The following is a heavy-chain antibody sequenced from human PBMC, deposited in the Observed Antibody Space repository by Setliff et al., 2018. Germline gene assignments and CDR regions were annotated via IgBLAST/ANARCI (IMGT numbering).Heavy chain of an antibody. CDR1: RFTFSNYW. CDR3: VRDRCYGMDV. Sequence: GSLRLSCAASRFTFSNYWMSWVRQAPGKGLEWVANIKEDGSEKYYVDSVKGRFTISRDNAKNSLDLQMDSLRGEDTAVYYCVRDRCYGMDVWGQGTTVTVSS. J-gene: IGHJ6*02. V-gene: IGHV3-7*01. D-gene: IGHD3-16*02. CDR2: IKEDGSEK.